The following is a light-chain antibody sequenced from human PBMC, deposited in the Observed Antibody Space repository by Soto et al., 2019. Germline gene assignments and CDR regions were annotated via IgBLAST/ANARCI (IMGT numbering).Light chain of an antibody. CDR1: QSVSRH. J-gene: IGKJ4*01. Sequence: EIVMTQSPATLSVSPGERATLSCRASQSVSRHLAWYQQRPGQAPRLLIYDASTRATGIPARFSGSGSGTEFTLTISNLQSEDFAVYYCQHYNDWRSLTFGGGTKVEI. V-gene: IGKV3-15*01. CDR2: DAS. CDR3: QHYNDWRSLT.